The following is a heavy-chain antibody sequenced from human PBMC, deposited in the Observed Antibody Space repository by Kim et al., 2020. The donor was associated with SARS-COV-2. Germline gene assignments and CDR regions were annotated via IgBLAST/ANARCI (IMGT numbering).Heavy chain of an antibody. Sequence: SETLSLTCAVYGGSFSGYYWSWIRQPPGKGLEWIGEINHSGSTNYNPSLKSRVTISVDTSKNQFSLKLSSVTAADTAVYYCARASVAGPNDAFDIWGQGTMVTVSS. D-gene: IGHD6-19*01. J-gene: IGHJ3*02. CDR3: ARASVAGPNDAFDI. V-gene: IGHV4-34*01. CDR1: GGSFSGYY. CDR2: INHSGST.